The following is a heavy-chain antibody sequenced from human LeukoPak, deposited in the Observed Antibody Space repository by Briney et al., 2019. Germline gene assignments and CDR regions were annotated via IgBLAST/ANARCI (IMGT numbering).Heavy chain of an antibody. V-gene: IGHV4-61*02. J-gene: IGHJ4*02. Sequence: PSETLSLTCTVSGGSISSGSYYWSWIRQPAGKGLEWIGRIYTSGSTNYNPSLKSRVTISVDTSKNQFSLKLSSVTAADTAVYYCARAVGGDGSGSLWGPGTLVTVSS. D-gene: IGHD3-10*01. CDR2: IYTSGST. CDR1: GGSISSGSYY. CDR3: ARAVGGDGSGSL.